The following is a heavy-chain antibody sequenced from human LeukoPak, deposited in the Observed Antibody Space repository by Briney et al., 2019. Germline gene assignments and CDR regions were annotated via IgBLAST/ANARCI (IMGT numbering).Heavy chain of an antibody. Sequence: GGSLRLSCEGSGFSFSSYWMTWVRQLPGKGPEWVANIRQDESERYFADSLKGRFTISRDNAKNSLYLQMNSLRPEDTAVYYCARDGKAVAADFDYWGQGTLVTVSS. V-gene: IGHV3-7*03. D-gene: IGHD6-19*01. CDR1: GFSFSSYW. CDR3: ARDGKAVAADFDY. CDR2: IRQDESER. J-gene: IGHJ4*02.